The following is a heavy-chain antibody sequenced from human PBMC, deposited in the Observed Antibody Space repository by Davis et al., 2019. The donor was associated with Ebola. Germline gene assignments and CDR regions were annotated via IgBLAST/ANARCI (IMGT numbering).Heavy chain of an antibody. V-gene: IGHV4-39*07. CDR2: IYYSGST. Sequence: SETLSLTCSVSGGSMSSGTYYWGWVRQPPGKGLEWIASIYYSGSTYFNPSLKSRVTISVDTSKNQFSLKLTSVTAADTAVYFCARGQESSYTVKWARFDSWGQGTLVTVSS. J-gene: IGHJ4*02. CDR1: GGSMSSGTYY. CDR3: ARGQESSYTVKWARFDS. D-gene: IGHD1-26*01.